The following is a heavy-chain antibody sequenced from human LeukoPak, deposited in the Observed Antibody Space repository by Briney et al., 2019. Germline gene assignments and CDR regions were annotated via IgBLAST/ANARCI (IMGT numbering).Heavy chain of an antibody. CDR2: INPNSGGT. Sequence: ASVKVSCKASGDTFSIYYMHWVRQAPGQGLEWMGWINPNSGGTNYAQKFQGRVTMTRDTSISTAYMELSRLRSDDTAVYYCARESVAARPGRGFDPWGQGTLVTVSS. D-gene: IGHD6-6*01. CDR3: ARESVAARPGRGFDP. CDR1: GDTFSIYY. J-gene: IGHJ5*02. V-gene: IGHV1-2*02.